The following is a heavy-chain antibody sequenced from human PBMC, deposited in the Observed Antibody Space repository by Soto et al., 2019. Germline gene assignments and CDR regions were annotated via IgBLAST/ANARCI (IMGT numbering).Heavy chain of an antibody. J-gene: IGHJ4*02. CDR2: IYYSGRT. CDR3: ARMRGLGEISPYFDS. Sequence: QVQLQESGPGLVRPSETLSLTCSVSGGSISDYQWNWIRQSPGKGLAWIGYIYYSGRTNYNPSLKSRVTITLDTSTKQFSLRLRSVTAADTAVYYCARMRGLGEISPYFDSWGQGTLVTVSS. D-gene: IGHD3-16*02. V-gene: IGHV4-59*01. CDR1: GGSISDYQ.